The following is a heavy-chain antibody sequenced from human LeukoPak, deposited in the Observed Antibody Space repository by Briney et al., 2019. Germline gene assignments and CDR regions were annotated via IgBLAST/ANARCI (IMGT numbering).Heavy chain of an antibody. CDR1: GGSISSGSYY. CDR2: IYTSGST. Sequence: SETLSLTCTVSGGSISSGSYYWSWIRQPAGKGLEWIGRIYTSGSTNYNPSLKSRVTMSVDTSKNQFSLKLSSVTAADTAVYYCARVIMSSVYYYYLDVWGKGTTVTVSS. CDR3: ARVIMSSVYYYYLDV. J-gene: IGHJ6*03. V-gene: IGHV4-61*02. D-gene: IGHD3-3*01.